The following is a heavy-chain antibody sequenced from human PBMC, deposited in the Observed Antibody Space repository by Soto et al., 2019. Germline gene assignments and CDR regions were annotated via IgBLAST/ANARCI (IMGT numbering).Heavy chain of an antibody. CDR3: ARDSGSSGAKNLDY. Sequence: GGSLRLSFEASGFTLSSYGLSWILQAPLKGLEWGSSISSSSSYIYYAASVKGRFTISRDNAKNSLYLQMNSLRAEDKAVYYCARDSGSSGAKNLDYWGQGTLVTVTS. CDR2: ISSSSSYI. V-gene: IGHV3-21*01. J-gene: IGHJ4*02. D-gene: IGHD6-13*01. CDR1: GFTLSSYG.